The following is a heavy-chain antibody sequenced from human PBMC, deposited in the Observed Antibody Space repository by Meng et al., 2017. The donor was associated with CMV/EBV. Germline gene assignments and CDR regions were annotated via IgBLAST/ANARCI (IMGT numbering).Heavy chain of an antibody. CDR1: GFNFDLYT. D-gene: IGHD3-10*01. CDR2: ITSNGGST. Sequence: GESLKISCAASGFNFDLYTMHWIRQVPGKGLEWASLITSNGGSTNYADSVKGRFTISRDNSKTSLYLQVNSLRSEDTAVYYCAKDVRGRMSFYGVDVWGQGTTVTVSS. J-gene: IGHJ6*02. V-gene: IGHV3-43*01. CDR3: AKDVRGRMSFYGVDV.